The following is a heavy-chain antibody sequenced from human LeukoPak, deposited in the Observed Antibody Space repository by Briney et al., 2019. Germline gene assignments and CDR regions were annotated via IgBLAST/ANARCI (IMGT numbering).Heavy chain of an antibody. D-gene: IGHD5-12*01. CDR2: INPSPRIT. CDR1: GYTFITYY. Sequence: GASVKVSCKASGYTFITYYLHWVGQARGQGREGMGIINPSPRITTYAQKFQGRLTMTTDTSTTTVYMELSILRSDDTAVYYCTREGTGYSGYYYSYWRQGTLVTVSS. J-gene: IGHJ4*02. CDR3: TREGTGYSGYYYSY. V-gene: IGHV1-46*03.